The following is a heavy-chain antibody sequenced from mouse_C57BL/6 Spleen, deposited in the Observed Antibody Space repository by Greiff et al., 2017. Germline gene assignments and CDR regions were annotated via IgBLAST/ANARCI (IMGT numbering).Heavy chain of an antibody. J-gene: IGHJ4*01. V-gene: IGHV1-80*01. CDR3: ARGGIITTMDY. CDR2: IYPGDGDT. Sequence: QVQLQQPGAELVKPGASVKLSCKASGYTFTSYWMNWVKQRPGKGLEWIGQIYPGDGDTTYNGKFKGKATLTADKSSSTAYMQLSSLTSEDSAVYFCARGGIITTMDYWGQGTSVTVSS. CDR1: GYTFTSYW. D-gene: IGHD1-1*01.